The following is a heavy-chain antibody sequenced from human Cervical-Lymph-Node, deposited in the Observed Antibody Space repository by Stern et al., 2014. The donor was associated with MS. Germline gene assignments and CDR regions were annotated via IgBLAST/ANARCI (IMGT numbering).Heavy chain of an antibody. CDR3: ARGLLGSENAFDI. CDR2: ISAYNGNT. V-gene: IGHV1-18*01. J-gene: IGHJ3*02. Sequence: VKMVQFGVEVKKIGGSVKVFCKGYGYTFNSYCISCVRKGAGQGVEWMGWISAYNGNTNYAQKLQGRVTMTTDTSTSTAYMELRSLRSDDTAVYYCARGLLGSENAFDIWGQGTMVTVSS. D-gene: IGHD2-15*01. CDR1: GYTFNSYC.